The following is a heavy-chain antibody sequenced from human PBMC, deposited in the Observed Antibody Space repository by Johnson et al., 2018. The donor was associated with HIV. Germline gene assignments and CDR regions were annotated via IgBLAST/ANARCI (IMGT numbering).Heavy chain of an antibody. J-gene: IGHJ3*02. V-gene: IGHV3-48*01. CDR2: ISSSGSTI. CDR1: KFTFNSYT. D-gene: IGHD6-13*01. Sequence: VQLVESGGGVVQPGRSLRLSCAASKFTFNSYTLHWVRQAPGKGLEWVSYISSSGSTIYYADSVKGRFTISRDNSKNTLYLQMNSLRAEDTAVYYCARERIGYSSSGDAFDMWGQGTMVIVSS. CDR3: ARERIGYSSSGDAFDM.